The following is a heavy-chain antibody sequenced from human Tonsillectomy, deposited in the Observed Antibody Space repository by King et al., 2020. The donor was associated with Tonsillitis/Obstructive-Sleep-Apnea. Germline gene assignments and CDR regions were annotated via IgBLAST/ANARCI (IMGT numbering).Heavy chain of an antibody. CDR3: ARGLASENYYGLDS. J-gene: IGHJ5*01. CDR1: GGTFNNYV. CDR2: IIPFLGIV. Sequence: VQLVQSGAEVKRPGSSVRVSCKASGGTFNNYVISWVRRAPGQGLEWMGGIIPFLGIVNSAQKFQDGVTITADKFTSTVYMELSSLRSEDTAMYYCARGLASENYYGLDSWGQGTLVTVSS. D-gene: IGHD3-22*01. V-gene: IGHV1-69*10.